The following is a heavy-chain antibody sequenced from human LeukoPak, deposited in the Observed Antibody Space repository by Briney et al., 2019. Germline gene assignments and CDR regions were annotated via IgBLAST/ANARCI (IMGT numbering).Heavy chain of an antibody. CDR3: MSDLDN. Sequence: GGSLRLSCEVSGFTFSNAWMTWVRQAQGKGLEWVGRIKTKGEGGTVDYAAPVKGRFTISRDDSKNTLYLQMNSLKTEDTAIYYCMSDLDNWGQGTLVTVSS. V-gene: IGHV3-15*01. CDR2: IKTKGEGGTV. J-gene: IGHJ4*02. CDR1: GFTFSNAW.